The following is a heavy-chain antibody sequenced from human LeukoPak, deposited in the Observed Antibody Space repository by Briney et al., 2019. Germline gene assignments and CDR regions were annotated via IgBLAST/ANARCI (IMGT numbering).Heavy chain of an antibody. Sequence: KPSETLSLTCTVSGGSISSYYWNWIRQPPGKGLEWIGYIYYSGSTNYNPSLKSRVTISVDTSKNQFSLKLSAVTAADTAVYYCARLRYDSSGYGSSSYYFEYWGQGTLVTVSS. CDR2: IYYSGST. D-gene: IGHD3-22*01. CDR3: ARLRYDSSGYGSSSYYFEY. V-gene: IGHV4-59*01. CDR1: GGSISSYY. J-gene: IGHJ4*02.